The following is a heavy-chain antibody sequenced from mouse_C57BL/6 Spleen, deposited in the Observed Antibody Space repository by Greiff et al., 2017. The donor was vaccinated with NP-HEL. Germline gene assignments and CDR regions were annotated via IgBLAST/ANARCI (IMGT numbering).Heavy chain of an antibody. Sequence: VQLQQSGPELVKPGASVKLSCKASGYTFTSYDINWVKQRPGQGLEWIGWIYPRDGSTKYTEKFKGQATLTVDTSSIKVYMELHSLTSEDSAVYFCARSDGSRSMDDWGQGTSVTVSS. CDR2: IYPRDGST. CDR1: GYTFTSYD. CDR3: ARSDGSRSMDD. J-gene: IGHJ4*01. V-gene: IGHV1-85*01. D-gene: IGHD1-1*01.